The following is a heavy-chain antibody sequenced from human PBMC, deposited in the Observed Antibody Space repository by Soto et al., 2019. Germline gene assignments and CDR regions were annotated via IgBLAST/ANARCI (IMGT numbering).Heavy chain of an antibody. CDR1: GFTFTSYA. J-gene: IGHJ5*02. Sequence: GSLRLSCAASGFTFTSYAMHWVRQAPGKGLEWVAVISYDGSNKYYADSVKGRFTISRDNSKNTLYLQMNSLRAEDTAVYYCARDGRITMIVVAIPHWFDLWGQGILVTVSS. CDR3: ARDGRITMIVVAIPHWFDL. D-gene: IGHD3-22*01. V-gene: IGHV3-30-3*01. CDR2: ISYDGSNK.